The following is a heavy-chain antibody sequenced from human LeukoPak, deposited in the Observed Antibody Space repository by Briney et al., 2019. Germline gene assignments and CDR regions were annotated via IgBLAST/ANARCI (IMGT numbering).Heavy chain of an antibody. Sequence: GGSLRLSCAASGLRFSDYYVSWIRQAPGKGLQWVSYISSGGDIMHYADSVKGRFTSSRDNAKNSGYLEMNSLRAEDTAVYYCARVARSGSRYYFDYWGQGTLVTVSS. J-gene: IGHJ4*02. CDR1: GLRFSDYY. CDR3: ARVARSGSRYYFDY. D-gene: IGHD3-3*01. V-gene: IGHV3-11*04. CDR2: ISSGGDIM.